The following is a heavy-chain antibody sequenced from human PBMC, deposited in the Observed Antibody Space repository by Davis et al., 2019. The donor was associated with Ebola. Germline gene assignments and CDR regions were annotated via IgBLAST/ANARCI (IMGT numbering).Heavy chain of an antibody. Sequence: GESLKISCAASGFTFSSYSMNWVRQAPGKGLEWVSSISSSSSYIYYADSVKGRFTISRDNAKNSLYLQMNSLRAEDTAVYYCARMGKSYYDSLWDYWGQGTLVTVSS. D-gene: IGHD3-10*01. CDR3: ARMGKSYYDSLWDY. J-gene: IGHJ4*02. CDR2: ISSSSSYI. V-gene: IGHV3-21*01. CDR1: GFTFSSYS.